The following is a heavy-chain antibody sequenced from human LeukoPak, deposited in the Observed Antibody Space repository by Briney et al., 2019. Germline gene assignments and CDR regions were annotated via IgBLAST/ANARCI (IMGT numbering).Heavy chain of an antibody. CDR1: GYTFTSYY. J-gene: IGHJ4*02. D-gene: IGHD3-22*01. V-gene: IGHV1-46*01. Sequence: ASVKVSCKASGYTFTSYYMHWVRQAPGQGLEWMGIINPSGGSTSYAQKFQGRVTMTRDTSTSTVYMELSSLRAEDTAVYYCAKELYYDSSGYPSAFDYWGQGTLVTVSS. CDR2: INPSGGST. CDR3: AKELYYDSSGYPSAFDY.